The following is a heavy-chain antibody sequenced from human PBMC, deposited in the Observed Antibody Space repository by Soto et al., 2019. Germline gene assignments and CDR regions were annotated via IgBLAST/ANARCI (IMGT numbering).Heavy chain of an antibody. V-gene: IGHV4-31*03. Sequence: SETLSLTCTVSGGSISSGTYYWSWIRQHPGKGLEWIGYIYYNESPYYNPSLKSRVTISVDTSKNQFSLRVSSVTAADTAVYYCARVPIGVSGTYYFDYWGQGTLVTAPQ. CDR1: GGSISSGTYY. D-gene: IGHD3-22*01. J-gene: IGHJ4*02. CDR3: ARVPIGVSGTYYFDY. CDR2: IYYNESP.